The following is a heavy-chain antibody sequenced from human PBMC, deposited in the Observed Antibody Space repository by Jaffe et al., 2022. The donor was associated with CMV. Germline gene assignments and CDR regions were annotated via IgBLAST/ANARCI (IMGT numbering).Heavy chain of an antibody. Sequence: EVQLVQSGAEVKKPGESLTISCKGSGYSFTNYWIAWVRQMPGKGLEWVGVIYPGDSDTKYSPSFQGLVTISADRSINTAYLQWSGLRASDTAIYFCARQNVQNTVGVWSFGPKKRYSYNMDVWGKGTTVIVSS. J-gene: IGHJ6*03. V-gene: IGHV5-51*01. D-gene: IGHD1-26*01. CDR1: GYSFTNYW. CDR2: IYPGDSDT. CDR3: ARQNVQNTVGVWSFGPKKRYSYNMDV.